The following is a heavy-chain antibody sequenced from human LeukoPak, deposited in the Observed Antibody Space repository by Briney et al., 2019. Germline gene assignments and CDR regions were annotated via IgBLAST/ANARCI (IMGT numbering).Heavy chain of an antibody. CDR3: AGEIFGSGSYPDY. V-gene: IGHV3-33*01. D-gene: IGHD3-10*01. Sequence: AGSLRLSCAASGFSFSTYAMHWVRQAPGKGLEWVAFICTDGSHTFYTDSVKGRFTISRDNSKNTVYLQMNSLGGEDTAVYYCAGEIFGSGSYPDYWGQGTLVTVSS. CDR1: GFSFSTYA. CDR2: ICTDGSHT. J-gene: IGHJ4*02.